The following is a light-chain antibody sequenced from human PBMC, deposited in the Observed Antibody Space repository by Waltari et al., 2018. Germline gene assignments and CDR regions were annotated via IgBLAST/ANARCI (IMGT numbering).Light chain of an antibody. CDR3: QQYHSVPLT. Sequence: DIHMTQSPSSLSAPVGDRVTITCQASQDIKQSLNWFHQKPGTAPEVLIFDASNSQTGAPSRFSGSGSGTDFTFTVSSLQPEDMGTYYCQQYHSVPLTFGGGNTVEIK. CDR2: DAS. CDR1: QDIKQS. V-gene: IGKV1-33*01. J-gene: IGKJ4*01.